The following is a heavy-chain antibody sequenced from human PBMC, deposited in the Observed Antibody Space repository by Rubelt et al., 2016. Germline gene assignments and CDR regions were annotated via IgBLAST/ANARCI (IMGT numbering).Heavy chain of an antibody. V-gene: IGHV3-15*01. CDR2: IKSKTEGGAT. D-gene: IGHD3-3*01. Sequence: QLVESGGGLVKPGGSLRLSCAPTGFTLGDAWVSWVRQTPGKGPEWVGRIKSKTEGGATDYAAPVKDRFTVSRDDSESTLYLHMSSLTTEDTAVYYCTTVCGDDNNDGRRSYYMAVGGKGTTVTVSS. CDR1: GFTLGDAW. CDR3: TTVCGDDNNDGRRSYYMAV. J-gene: IGHJ6*03.